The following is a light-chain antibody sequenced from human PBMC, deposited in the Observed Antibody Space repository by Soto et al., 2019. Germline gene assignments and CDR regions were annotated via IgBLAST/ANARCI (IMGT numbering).Light chain of an antibody. V-gene: IGKV3-20*01. Sequence: IVLTQSPGTLSLSPGERLTLSCRASQSVSNNYLAWYQQKPGQAPRLRIYGASNRATGIPDRLSGSGSGTDFTLTISRLEPEDFAVYYCQQYGSSGTFGQGTKVDI. J-gene: IGKJ1*01. CDR1: QSVSNNY. CDR3: QQYGSSGT. CDR2: GAS.